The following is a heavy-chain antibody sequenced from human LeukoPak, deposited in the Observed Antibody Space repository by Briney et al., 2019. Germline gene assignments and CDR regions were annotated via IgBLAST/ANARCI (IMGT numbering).Heavy chain of an antibody. J-gene: IGHJ6*03. Sequence: SETLSLTCTVSGYSISSGYFWGWMRQPPGKGLEWIGSIYQSETAHYNPSLKSRVTISVDTSKNQFSLKLSSVTAADTAVYYCARTNYYDSSGYSPYYYYYMDVWGKGTTVTISS. D-gene: IGHD3-22*01. CDR3: ARTNYYDSSGYSPYYYYYMDV. V-gene: IGHV4-38-2*02. CDR2: IYQSETA. CDR1: GYSISSGYF.